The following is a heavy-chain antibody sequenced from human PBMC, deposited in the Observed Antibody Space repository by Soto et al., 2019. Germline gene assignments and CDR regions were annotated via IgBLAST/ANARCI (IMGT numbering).Heavy chain of an antibody. CDR3: ARDLYDYYDSSGYSPAFDAFDI. D-gene: IGHD3-22*01. J-gene: IGHJ3*02. V-gene: IGHV1-18*01. CDR1: GYTFTSYG. Sequence: QVPLVQTGAEVKKPGASVKVSCKASGYTFTSYGISWVRQAPGQGLEWMGWISVYNGKTNYAQKLQGRVTMTTDTSTSTSYMELRSLRSDDTAVYYCARDLYDYYDSSGYSPAFDAFDIWGQGTMVTVSS. CDR2: ISVYNGKT.